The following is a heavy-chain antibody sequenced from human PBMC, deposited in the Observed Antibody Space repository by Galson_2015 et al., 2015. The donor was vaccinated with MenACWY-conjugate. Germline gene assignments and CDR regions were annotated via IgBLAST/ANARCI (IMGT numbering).Heavy chain of an antibody. D-gene: IGHD3-16*01. CDR2: IYYSGST. V-gene: IGHV4-59*01. CDR3: ARRRGSYFDS. J-gene: IGHJ4*02. CDR1: AGSINNYY. Sequence: SATLSLTCTVSAGSINNYYWYWIRQPPGKGLEWIAYIYYSGSTNYNPSLKSRLTISVDTSKSQFSLKLSSVTAADTAVYYCARRRGSYFDSWGQGTLVTVSS.